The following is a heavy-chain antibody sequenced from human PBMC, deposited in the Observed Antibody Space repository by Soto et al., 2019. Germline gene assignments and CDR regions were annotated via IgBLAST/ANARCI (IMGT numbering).Heavy chain of an antibody. CDR2: IYYSGST. J-gene: IGHJ4*02. Sequence: ASETLSLTCTFSGCSISSYYWSWIRQPPGKGLEWIGYIYYSGSTNYNPSLKSRVTISVDTSKNQFSLKLSSVTAADTAVYYCARRYGTTFDYWGQGTLVTVSS. CDR3: ARRYGTTFDY. V-gene: IGHV4-59*01. D-gene: IGHD1-7*01. CDR1: GCSISSYY.